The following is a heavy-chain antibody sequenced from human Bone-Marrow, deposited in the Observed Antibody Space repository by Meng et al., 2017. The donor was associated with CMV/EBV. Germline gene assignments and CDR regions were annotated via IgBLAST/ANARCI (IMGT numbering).Heavy chain of an antibody. CDR2: ISSSSSYI. D-gene: IGHD2-8*01. CDR3: ARDPGGLCTNGVCYTYVMDV. Sequence: GESLKISCAASGFAFSNYNMNWVRQAPGKGLEWVSSISSSSSYIYYADSVKGRFTISRDNAKNIVYLLMNSLRVEDTAVYYCARDPGGLCTNGVCYTYVMDVWGQGTTVTVSS. CDR1: GFAFSNYN. J-gene: IGHJ6*02. V-gene: IGHV3-21*01.